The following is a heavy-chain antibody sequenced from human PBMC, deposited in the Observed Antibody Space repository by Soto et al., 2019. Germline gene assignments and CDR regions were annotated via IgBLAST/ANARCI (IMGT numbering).Heavy chain of an antibody. CDR2: ITASGGST. J-gene: IGHJ6*02. CDR1: GFTFSTFA. Sequence: EVQLLESGGGLIQPGGSLRLSCAASGFTFSTFAMTWVRQAPGKGLEWVSAITASGGSTYYADSVKGRFTISGDNSKNTLYLQTNSLRVEDTAVYYCAKDLFPARDSLYGLDVWGQGTTVTVSS. CDR3: AKDLFPARDSLYGLDV. D-gene: IGHD3-22*01. V-gene: IGHV3-23*01.